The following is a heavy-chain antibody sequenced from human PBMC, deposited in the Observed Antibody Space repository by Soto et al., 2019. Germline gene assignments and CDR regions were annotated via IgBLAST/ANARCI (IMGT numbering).Heavy chain of an antibody. J-gene: IGHJ4*02. Sequence: QVQLQESGPGLVKPSQTLSLTCTVSGGSISSGGYYWSWIRQHPGKGLEWIGYIYYSGSTYYNPSLTSRVTISVDTSKNHFSLKLSSVTAADTAVYYCARVYDSSGYSPEPSSATHFDYWGQGTLVTVSS. CDR2: IYYSGST. D-gene: IGHD3-22*01. V-gene: IGHV4-31*03. CDR1: GGSISSGGYY. CDR3: ARVYDSSGYSPEPSSATHFDY.